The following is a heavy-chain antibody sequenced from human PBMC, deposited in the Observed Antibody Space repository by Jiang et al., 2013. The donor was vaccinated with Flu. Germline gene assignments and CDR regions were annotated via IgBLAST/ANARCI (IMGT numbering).Heavy chain of an antibody. Sequence: GLVKPSETLSLTCTVSGGSISSHYWNWIRQPPGKGLEWIGYIYYSGDTNYNSSLKSRVTISLGTSKNQFSLKLTSVTAADTAVYYCARARAPEVAANYFDFWGQGALVIVSS. D-gene: IGHD6-13*01. CDR1: GGSISSHY. J-gene: IGHJ4*02. CDR3: ARARAPEVAANYFDF. V-gene: IGHV4-59*11. CDR2: IYYSGDT.